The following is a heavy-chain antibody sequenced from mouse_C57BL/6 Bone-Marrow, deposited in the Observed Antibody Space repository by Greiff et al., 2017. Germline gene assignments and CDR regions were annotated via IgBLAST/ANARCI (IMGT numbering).Heavy chain of an antibody. CDR3: ARGYDYVYAIDY. CDR2: INPNYGTT. Sequence: EVKVVESGPELVKPGASVKISCKASGYSFTDYNMNWVKQSNGKSLEWIGVINPNYGTTSYNQKFKGKATLTVDQSSSTAYKQLNSLTSEDSAVYYCARGYDYVYAIDYWGQGTSVTVSS. J-gene: IGHJ4*01. D-gene: IGHD2-4*01. V-gene: IGHV1-39*01. CDR1: GYSFTDYN.